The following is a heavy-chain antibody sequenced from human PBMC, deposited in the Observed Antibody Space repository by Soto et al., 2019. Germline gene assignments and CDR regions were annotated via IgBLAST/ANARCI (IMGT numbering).Heavy chain of an antibody. Sequence: SETLSLTCTVSGGSISCYYWIWIRQPPGKGLEWIGNIYYSGSTNYKPSLKSRVTISVDTSKNQFSPKLSSVTAADTAVYYCASSAPDYYYDSSGFDNWGQGALVTVSS. CDR1: GGSISCYY. CDR3: ASSAPDYYYDSSGFDN. V-gene: IGHV4-59*01. CDR2: IYYSGST. J-gene: IGHJ4*02. D-gene: IGHD3-22*01.